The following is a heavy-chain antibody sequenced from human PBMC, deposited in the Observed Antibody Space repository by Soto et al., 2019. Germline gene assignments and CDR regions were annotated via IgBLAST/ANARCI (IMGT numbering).Heavy chain of an antibody. Sequence: QVQLQESGSGLVKPSQTLSLTCTVSGGSISSGGYYWSWIRQHPGKGLEWIGYIYYSGSTYYNPSLKSRVTISVDTSKNQFSLKLSSVTAADTAVYYCARVGGYSGYDYRIDYWGQGTLVTVSS. CDR1: GGSISSGGYY. V-gene: IGHV4-31*03. D-gene: IGHD5-12*01. CDR3: ARVGGYSGYDYRIDY. CDR2: IYYSGST. J-gene: IGHJ4*02.